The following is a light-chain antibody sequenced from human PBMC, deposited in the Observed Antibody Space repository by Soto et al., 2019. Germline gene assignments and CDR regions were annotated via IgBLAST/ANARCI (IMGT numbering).Light chain of an antibody. CDR1: QSISSY. Sequence: DIQMTQSPSSLSASVGDRVTITCRASQSISSYLNWYQQKPGKAPKLLIYAASSLQSGFPSRFSDRGSGTDFTLTISSLQPEDFATYYCQQSYSTPTTSGKGTQLEIK. CDR3: QQSYSTPTT. V-gene: IGKV1-39*01. J-gene: IGKJ2*01. CDR2: AAS.